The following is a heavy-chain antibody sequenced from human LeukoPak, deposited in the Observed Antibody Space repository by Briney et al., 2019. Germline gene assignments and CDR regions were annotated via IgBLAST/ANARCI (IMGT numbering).Heavy chain of an antibody. CDR1: GFTVSSNY. Sequence: GGSLRLSCAASGFTVSSNYMSWVRQAPGKGLEWVSVIYSGGSTYYADSVKGRFTISRDNPKNTLYLQMNSLRAEDTAVYYCARGHDSAYYYYGMDVWGQGTTVTVSS. CDR2: IYSGGST. J-gene: IGHJ6*02. CDR3: ARGHDSAYYYYGMDV. D-gene: IGHD2-21*02. V-gene: IGHV3-53*01.